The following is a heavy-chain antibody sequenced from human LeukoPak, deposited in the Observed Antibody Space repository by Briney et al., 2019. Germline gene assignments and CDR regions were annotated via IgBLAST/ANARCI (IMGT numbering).Heavy chain of an antibody. CDR2: ISAYNGNT. Sequence: ASVKVSCKASGYTFTSYGISWVRQAPGQGLEWMGWISAYNGNTNYAQKLQGRGTMTTDTSTSTAYMELRSLRSDDTAVYYCARDSDIVVVPPIKRGGEDFDYWGQGALVTVSS. CDR1: GYTFTSYG. V-gene: IGHV1-18*01. J-gene: IGHJ4*02. CDR3: ARDSDIVVVPPIKRGGEDFDY. D-gene: IGHD2-15*01.